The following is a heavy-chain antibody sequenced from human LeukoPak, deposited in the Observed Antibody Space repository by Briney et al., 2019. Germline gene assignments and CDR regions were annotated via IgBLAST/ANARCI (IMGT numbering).Heavy chain of an antibody. CDR2: IYTSGST. CDR3: ARGLAAAGGNNWFDP. CDR1: GGSIGSYH. Sequence: SETLSLTCTVSGGSIGSYHWSWIRQPAGKGLEWIGRIYTSGSTNYNPSLKSRVTMSVDTSKNQFSLKLSSVTAADTAVYYCARGLAAAGGNNWFDPWGQGTLVTVSS. J-gene: IGHJ5*02. V-gene: IGHV4-4*07. D-gene: IGHD6-13*01.